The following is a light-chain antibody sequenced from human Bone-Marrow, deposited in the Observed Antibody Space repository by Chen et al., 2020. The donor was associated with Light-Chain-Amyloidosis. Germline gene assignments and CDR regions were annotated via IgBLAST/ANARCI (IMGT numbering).Light chain of an antibody. CDR3: RQCCGAPFT. Sequence: EIVMTQSPDSLAVSLGARATIICKSSRRVTSSTDNKNYLAWYQQKPGQPPRLLFSWASTRESGVPDRFSTSQSGPDFALTISSLQAYDVALYFSRQCCGAPFTFGHGTR. V-gene: IGKV4-1*01. CDR1: RRVTSSTDNKNY. CDR2: WAS. J-gene: IGKJ5*01.